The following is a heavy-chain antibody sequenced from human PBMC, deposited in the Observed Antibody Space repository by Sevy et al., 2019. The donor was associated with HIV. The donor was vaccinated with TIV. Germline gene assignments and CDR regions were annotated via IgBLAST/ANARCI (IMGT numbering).Heavy chain of an antibody. V-gene: IGHV3-15*01. CDR2: IKGKIYHGTI. J-gene: IGHJ5*02. D-gene: IGHD3-10*01. CDR1: GFTFSNAW. CDR3: TTATWSQEDYYNS. Sequence: GGSLRLSCAASGFTFSNAWMSWGRQAPGKGLEWVGRIKGKIYHGTIDYAAPVKGRFSISRDDSKNTLYLQMNSLKTEDTAVYYCTTATWSQEDYYNSWGQGTLVTVSS.